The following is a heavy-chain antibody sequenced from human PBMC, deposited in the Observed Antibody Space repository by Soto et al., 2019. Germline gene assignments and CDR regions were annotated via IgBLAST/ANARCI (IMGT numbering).Heavy chain of an antibody. CDR1: GYTFTSYG. CDR3: ARVMKGYCSGGSCYGINYSYSYLDV. D-gene: IGHD2-15*01. CDR2: ISAYNGNT. J-gene: IGHJ6*03. V-gene: IGHV1-18*01. Sequence: ASVKVSCKASGYTFTSYGISWVRQAPGQGLEWMGWISAYNGNTNYAQKLQGRVTMTTDTSTSTAYMELRSLRSDDTAVYYCARVMKGYCSGGSCYGINYSYSYLDVWGKGTTVTVSS.